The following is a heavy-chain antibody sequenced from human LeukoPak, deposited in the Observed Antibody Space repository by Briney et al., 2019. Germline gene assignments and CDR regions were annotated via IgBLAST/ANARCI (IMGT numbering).Heavy chain of an antibody. V-gene: IGHV3-7*01. CDR3: ARVSGESRDY. D-gene: IGHD3-10*02. J-gene: IGHJ4*02. CDR2: IKQDGSEK. Sequence: GGSLRLSCAASGSTFSSYWMSWVRQAPGKGLEWVANIKQDGSEKYYVDSVKGRFTISRDNAKNSLYLQMNSLRAEDTAVYYCARVSGESRDYWGQGTLVTVSS. CDR1: GSTFSSYW.